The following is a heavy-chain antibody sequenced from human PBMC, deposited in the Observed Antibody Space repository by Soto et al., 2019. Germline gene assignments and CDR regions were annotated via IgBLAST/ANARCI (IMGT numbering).Heavy chain of an antibody. CDR1: GGSISSYY. D-gene: IGHD3-22*01. Sequence: PSETLSLTCTVSGGSISSYYWSWIRQPPGKGLEWIGYIYYSGSTNYNPSLKSRVTISVDTSKNQFSLKLSSVTAADTAVYYCARDRGYYDSSGYRYDAFDIWGQGTMVTVS. J-gene: IGHJ3*02. CDR2: IYYSGST. V-gene: IGHV4-59*12. CDR3: ARDRGYYDSSGYRYDAFDI.